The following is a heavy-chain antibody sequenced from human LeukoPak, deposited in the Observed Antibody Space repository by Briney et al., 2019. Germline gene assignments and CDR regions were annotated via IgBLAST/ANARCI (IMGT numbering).Heavy chain of an antibody. D-gene: IGHD6-19*01. CDR1: GGTFSSYV. CDR3: ARARSSGLYYYYYYMDV. Sequence: GASVKVSCKASGGTFSSYVISWVRQAPGQGLEWMGGIIPIFGTANYAQKFQGRVTITADESTSTAYMELSSLRSEDTAVYYCARARSSGLYYYYYYMDVWGEGTTVTVSS. V-gene: IGHV1-69*13. J-gene: IGHJ6*03. CDR2: IIPIFGTA.